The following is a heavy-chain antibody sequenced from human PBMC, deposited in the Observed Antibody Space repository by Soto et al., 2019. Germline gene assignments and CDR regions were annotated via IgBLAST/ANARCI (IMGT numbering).Heavy chain of an antibody. CDR2: IYYSGST. CDR1: GGSISSGGYY. J-gene: IGHJ4*02. CDR3: ARDSAYPVVRGANPRYYFDY. Sequence: QVQLQESGPGLVKPSQTLSLTCTVSGGSISSGGYYWNWIRQHPGKGLEWIGYIYYSGSTYYNPSLKSRVTISVDTSKNQFSLKLSSVTAADTAVYYCARDSAYPVVRGANPRYYFDYWGQGTLVTVSS. V-gene: IGHV4-31*03. D-gene: IGHD3-10*01.